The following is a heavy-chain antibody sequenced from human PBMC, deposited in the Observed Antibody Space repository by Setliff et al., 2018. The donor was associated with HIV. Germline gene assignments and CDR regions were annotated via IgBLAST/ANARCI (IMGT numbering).Heavy chain of an antibody. Sequence: PGGSLRLSCEASGFTFRHYAMHWVRQAPGKGLEWVAVVSYEAERKYYADSVKGRFTISRDNPRNTVYLQMTGLRLDDTAVYYCARDSAAWVTELGILGYWGQGTLVTVSS. V-gene: IGHV3-30*03. J-gene: IGHJ4*02. CDR1: GFTFRHYA. D-gene: IGHD3-3*01. CDR2: VSYEAERK. CDR3: ARDSAAWVTELGILGY.